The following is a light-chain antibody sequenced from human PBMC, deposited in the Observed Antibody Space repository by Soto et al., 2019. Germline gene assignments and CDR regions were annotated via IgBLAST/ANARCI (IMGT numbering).Light chain of an antibody. Sequence: QSALTQPASVSGSPGQSITISCTGTSSDVGGYKYVSWYQQHPGKAPKLMIYDIRNRPSGVSNRFSGSKSGNTASLTISGLQAEDEADYNCSSYTSSSTRVFGPGTKVTVL. V-gene: IGLV2-14*03. CDR1: SSDVGGYKY. CDR3: SSYTSSSTRV. J-gene: IGLJ1*01. CDR2: DIR.